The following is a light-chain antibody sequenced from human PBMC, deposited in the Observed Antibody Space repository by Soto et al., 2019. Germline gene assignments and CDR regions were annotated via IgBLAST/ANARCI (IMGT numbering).Light chain of an antibody. CDR1: SSNIGGNT. CDR2: SNS. V-gene: IGLV1-44*01. Sequence: QSVLTQPPSAYGTPGQRVTFSCSGSSSNIGGNTVSWFQHLPRTAPKLLFFSNSQRPSGVPDRVSGDKSGTSASLAISGLQSDDEANYYCATWDDGLSAYVFGTGTKHTVL. J-gene: IGLJ1*01. CDR3: ATWDDGLSAYV.